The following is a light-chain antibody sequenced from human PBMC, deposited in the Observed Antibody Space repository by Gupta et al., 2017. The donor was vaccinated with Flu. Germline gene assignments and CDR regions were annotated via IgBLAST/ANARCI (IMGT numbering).Light chain of an antibody. CDR1: PSIARH. CDR2: GTS. Sequence: DIQMTQSPSSLSASVGDRVIITCRASPSIARHLNWYQQKPGEAPNLLIFGTSTLQSGVPSRFSGSGSETEFTLTIDGLQPEDFATYYCQQSYSTPPTFGQGTNVETK. V-gene: IGKV1-39*01. CDR3: QQSYSTPPT. J-gene: IGKJ1*01.